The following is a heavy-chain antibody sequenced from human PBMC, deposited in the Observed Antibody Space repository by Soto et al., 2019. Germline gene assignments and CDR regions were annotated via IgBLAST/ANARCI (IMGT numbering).Heavy chain of an antibody. J-gene: IGHJ4*02. V-gene: IGHV3-23*01. CDR2: ISYGST. D-gene: IGHD6-13*01. CDR1: GFSFGSFA. Sequence: PGGSLRLSCAASGFSFGSFAMSWVRQAPGKGLEWVSSISYGSTFYADSVKGRFTIFNDISKNTLFLQMNSLRAEDTAVYYCAKELSSMWLPLDDRGQGTLVTVSS. CDR3: AKELSSMWLPLDD.